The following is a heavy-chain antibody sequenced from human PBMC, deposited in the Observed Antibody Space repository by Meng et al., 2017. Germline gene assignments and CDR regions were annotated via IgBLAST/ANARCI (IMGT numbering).Heavy chain of an antibody. CDR2: IYHSGST. J-gene: IGHJ4*02. D-gene: IGHD3-22*01. V-gene: IGHV4-4*02. CDR3: ASGGYYYDSSSARDY. Sequence: SETLSLTCAVSGGSISSSNWWSWVRQPPGKGLEWIGEIYHSGSTNYNPSLKNRVTISRDNAKNSLYLQLNSLRAEDTAVYYCASGGYYYDSSSARDYWGQGTLVTVSS. CDR1: GGSISSSNW.